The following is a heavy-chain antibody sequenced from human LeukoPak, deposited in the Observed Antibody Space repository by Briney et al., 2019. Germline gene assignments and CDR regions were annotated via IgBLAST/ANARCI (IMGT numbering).Heavy chain of an antibody. CDR2: IYHSGST. D-gene: IGHD6-13*01. V-gene: IGHV4-4*02. CDR3: ARVYSSSWYRNWYFDL. J-gene: IGHJ2*01. CDR1: GGSISSSNW. Sequence: PSGTLSLTCAVSGGSISSSNWWSWVRQPPGKGVGWIGEIYHSGSTNYNPSLKSRVTISVDKSKNQFSLKLSSVTAADTAVYYCARVYSSSWYRNWYFDLWGRGTLVTVSS.